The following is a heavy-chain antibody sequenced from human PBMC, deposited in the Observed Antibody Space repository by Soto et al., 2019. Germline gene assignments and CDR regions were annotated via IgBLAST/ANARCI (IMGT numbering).Heavy chain of an antibody. CDR1: GFTFSSYG. D-gene: IGHD2-2*02. V-gene: IGHV3-30*18. CDR2: ISHDGSNK. Sequence: QVQLVESGGGVVQPGRSLRLSCAASGFTFSSYGMHWVRQAPGKGLEWVAVISHDGSNKYYGDSVKGRFTISRDNSKNTLYLQTSSLRAEDTAVYYCAKDNCISTRCYSLYNWFDPGGRGTLVTVSS. J-gene: IGHJ5*02. CDR3: AKDNCISTRCYSLYNWFDP.